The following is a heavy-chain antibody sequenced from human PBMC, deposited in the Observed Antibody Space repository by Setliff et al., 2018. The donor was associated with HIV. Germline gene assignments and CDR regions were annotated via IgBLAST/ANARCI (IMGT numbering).Heavy chain of an antibody. V-gene: IGHV3-23*01. Sequence: QTGGSLRLSCVVSGFTFSSYTMSWVRQAPGKGLEWVSAISGSGGGTYYADSVKGRFTISRDNSQNALYRQMDSLRAEDTAVYHCAKLREGHVYSQYDSWGHGTLVTVS. CDR1: GFTFSSYT. D-gene: IGHD2-21*01. J-gene: IGHJ5*01. CDR2: ISGSGGGT. CDR3: AKLREGHVYSQYDS.